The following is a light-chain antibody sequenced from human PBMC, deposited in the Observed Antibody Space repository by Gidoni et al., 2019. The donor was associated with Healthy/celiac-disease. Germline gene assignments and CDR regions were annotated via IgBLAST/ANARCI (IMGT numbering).Light chain of an antibody. V-gene: IGKV2-28*01. J-gene: IGKJ3*01. CDR3: MQALQTPPFT. CDR2: LGS. Sequence: DIVMTHSPLSLPVTPGEPASISCRSSHSLLHSNGYNSLDWYLQKPGQSPQLLIYLGSNRASGVPDRFSGSGSGTDFTLKISRVEAEDVGVYYCMQALQTPPFTFGPGTKVDIK. CDR1: HSLLHSNGYNS.